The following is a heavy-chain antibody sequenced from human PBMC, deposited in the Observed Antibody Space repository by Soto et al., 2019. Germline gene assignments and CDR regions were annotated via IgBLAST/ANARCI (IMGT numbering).Heavy chain of an antibody. Sequence: EVQLVESGGGLVHPGRSLRLSCTASGFTFGDYAMSWFRQAPGKGLEWIGFIRTKTYGGTTEHAASVKDRFTISRDDSKSIAYLQMNILKSDDTVVYYCTRERRTPGMAVSGSGNFQHWGQGTLITVSS. V-gene: IGHV3-49*03. D-gene: IGHD6-19*01. CDR1: GFTFGDYA. CDR2: IRTKTYGGTT. J-gene: IGHJ1*01. CDR3: TRERRTPGMAVSGSGNFQH.